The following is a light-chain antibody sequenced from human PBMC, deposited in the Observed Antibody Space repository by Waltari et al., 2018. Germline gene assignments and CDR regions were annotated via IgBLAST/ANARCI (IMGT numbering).Light chain of an antibody. CDR1: QSVLHASNNRNY. J-gene: IGKJ4*01. CDR3: QQYYSTPLT. Sequence: IVMTQSPDSLALSLGERATISCKSSQSVLHASNNRNYLAWYQQRPGQSPKLLISWASNRQSGVPDRFSGSGSAADFTLTITSLQAEDVATYYCQQYYSTPLTFGGGTKVAIK. CDR2: WAS. V-gene: IGKV4-1*01.